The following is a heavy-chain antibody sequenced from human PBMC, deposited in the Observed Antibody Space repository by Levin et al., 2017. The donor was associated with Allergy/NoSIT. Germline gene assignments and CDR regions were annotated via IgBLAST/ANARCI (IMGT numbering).Heavy chain of an antibody. D-gene: IGHD3-10*01. CDR3: ARVSGRFGHILGPPSYFDY. V-gene: IGHV4-30-4*01. J-gene: IGHJ4*02. Sequence: SETLSLDCTVSGASMNNGNFYWSWVRQPPGKGLEWIGYIYYSGTTYYNSSLKSRLSISVDTSKSLFSLTLTSMTAADTAIYYCARVSGRFGHILGPPSYFDYWGQGILVTVSS. CDR2: IYYSGTT. CDR1: GASMNNGNFY.